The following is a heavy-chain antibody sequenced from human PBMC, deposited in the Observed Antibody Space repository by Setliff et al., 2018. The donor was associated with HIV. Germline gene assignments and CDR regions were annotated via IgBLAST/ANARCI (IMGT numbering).Heavy chain of an antibody. V-gene: IGHV4-34*01. CDR3: ARAFPTVGAFDI. CDR2: INHSGST. J-gene: IGHJ3*02. CDR1: GGSFSGYY. D-gene: IGHD4-17*01. Sequence: SETLSLTCGVHGGSFSGYYWSWIRQPPGKGLEWIGEINHSGSTRYNPSLKSRVTISLDTSQNQFSLKLSSVTAADTAMYYCARAFPTVGAFDIWGQGTVVTVSS.